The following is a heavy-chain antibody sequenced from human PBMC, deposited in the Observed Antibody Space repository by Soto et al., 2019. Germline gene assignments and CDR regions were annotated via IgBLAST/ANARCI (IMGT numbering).Heavy chain of an antibody. CDR3: ARDQVAKWAPGSAMVNYYYGMDA. Sequence: GASVKVSCKASGYTFTSYGISWVRRAPGQGLEWMGWISVDDGDTNYAQNFQGRVTMSTDTSTSTAYMEMRSLRSDDTAVYYCARDQVAKWAPGSAMVNYYYGMDAWGQGTTVTVSS. D-gene: IGHD5-18*01. CDR2: ISVDDGDT. J-gene: IGHJ6*02. V-gene: IGHV1-18*04. CDR1: GYTFTSYG.